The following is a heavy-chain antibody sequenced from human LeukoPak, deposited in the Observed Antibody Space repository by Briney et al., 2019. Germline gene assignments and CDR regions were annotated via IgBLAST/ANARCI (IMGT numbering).Heavy chain of an antibody. J-gene: IGHJ4*02. CDR1: GFTFSSYW. D-gene: IGHD6-19*01. V-gene: IGHV3-7*01. CDR2: IKHDGSEK. Sequence: GGSLRLSCTASGFTFSSYWMNWVRQAPGKGLEWVANIKHDGSEKYHVDSVKGRFTISRDNAKNSLYLQMNSLRAEDTAVYYCARALDSLYSSGWPSAGYWDQGTLVTVSS. CDR3: ARALDSLYSSGWPSAGY.